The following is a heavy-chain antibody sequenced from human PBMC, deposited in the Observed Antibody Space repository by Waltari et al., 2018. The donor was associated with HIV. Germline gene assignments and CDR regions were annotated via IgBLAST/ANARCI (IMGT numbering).Heavy chain of an antibody. Sequence: QVQRVESGGGVVQPGRSLDLSCAASGFTFGNFVMHWVRQAPGKGLELVEVIWYDGDNKYYADSVKGRFTISRDNSKNTLYLQMNSLRVEDTAVYYCARGGYYYDISGYYHYWGQGTLVTVSS. J-gene: IGHJ4*02. V-gene: IGHV3-33*01. D-gene: IGHD3-22*01. CDR1: GFTFGNFV. CDR3: ARGGYYYDISGYYHY. CDR2: IWYDGDNK.